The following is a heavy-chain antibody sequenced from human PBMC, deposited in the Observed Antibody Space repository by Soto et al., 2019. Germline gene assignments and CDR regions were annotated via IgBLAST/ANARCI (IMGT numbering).Heavy chain of an antibody. V-gene: IGHV4-31*03. J-gene: IGHJ4*02. CDR1: GGSISSGGYY. CDR3: ARVGGYDPKYYFDY. Sequence: SETLSLTCTVSGGSISSGGYYWSWIRQHPGKGLEWIGYIYYSGSTYYNPSLKSRVTISVDTSKNQFSLKLSSVTAADTAVYYCARVGGYDPKYYFDYWGQGTLVTVS. D-gene: IGHD5-12*01. CDR2: IYYSGST.